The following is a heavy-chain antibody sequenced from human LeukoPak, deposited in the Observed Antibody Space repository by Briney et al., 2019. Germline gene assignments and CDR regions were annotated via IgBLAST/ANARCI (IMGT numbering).Heavy chain of an antibody. D-gene: IGHD1-14*01. CDR3: ARGNREPGASDI. J-gene: IGHJ3*02. Sequence: GGSLRLSCAASGFTFSTYGMHWVRQAPGQGLEWVADIKRDGTTKYYINSVRGRFTVSRDNAKNSLFLQMDSLRLEDTAVYYCARGNREPGASDIWGQGTVVTVSS. V-gene: IGHV3-7*01. CDR2: IKRDGTTK. CDR1: GFTFSTYG.